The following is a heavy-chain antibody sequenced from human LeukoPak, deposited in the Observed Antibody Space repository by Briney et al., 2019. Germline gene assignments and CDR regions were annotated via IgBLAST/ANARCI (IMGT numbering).Heavy chain of an antibody. D-gene: IGHD2-15*01. CDR1: GFTFSDYW. V-gene: IGHV3-74*01. Sequence: GGSLRLSCAAYGFTFSDYWMHWVRQDPGKGLVWVSRINTDGSGTIYADSVKGRFSISRDNAKNTLYLQMNSLRDEDTAVYYCARIFCSGGSCLDYWGQGTLVTVSS. J-gene: IGHJ4*02. CDR2: INTDGSGT. CDR3: ARIFCSGGSCLDY.